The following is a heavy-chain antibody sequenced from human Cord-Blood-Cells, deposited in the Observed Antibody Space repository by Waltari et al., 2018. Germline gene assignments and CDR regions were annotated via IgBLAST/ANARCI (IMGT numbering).Heavy chain of an antibody. Sequence: QVQLVQSGAEVTKPVASVKVSCKAAGYTCPGSYMSCLRRAPGQGLEWMEWINPNSGGTNYGQKFQGRVTMTRDTSISTAYMELSRLRSDDTAVYYCARVRWELNAFDIWGQGTMVTVSS. D-gene: IGHD1-26*01. CDR2: INPNSGGT. CDR1: GYTCPGSY. J-gene: IGHJ3*02. V-gene: IGHV1-2*02. CDR3: ARVRWELNAFDI.